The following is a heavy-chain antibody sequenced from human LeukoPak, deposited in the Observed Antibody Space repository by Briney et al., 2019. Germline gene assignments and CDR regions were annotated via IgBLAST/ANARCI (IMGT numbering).Heavy chain of an antibody. CDR2: IIPILGIA. CDR3: ARDQPHGIVVVPATPGHILDI. Sequence: SVKVSCKASGGTFSSYAISWVRQAPGQGLEWMGRIIPILGIANYAQKFQGRVTITADKSTSTAYMELSSLRSEDTAVYYCARDQPHGIVVVPATPGHILDIWGQGTMVTVSS. CDR1: GGTFSSYA. V-gene: IGHV1-69*04. J-gene: IGHJ3*02. D-gene: IGHD2-2*01.